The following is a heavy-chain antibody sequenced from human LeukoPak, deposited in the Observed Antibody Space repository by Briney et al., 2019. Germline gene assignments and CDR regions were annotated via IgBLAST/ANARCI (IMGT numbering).Heavy chain of an antibody. CDR1: GFTFSSYA. CDR3: AHARGSYPLNFAY. CDR2: ISGSGGST. V-gene: IGHV3-23*01. J-gene: IGHJ4*02. Sequence: GGSLRLSCAASGFTFSSYAMSWVGQGPGKGREWGSAISGSGGSTYYADSVKGRFTISRDNSKNTLYLQMNSLRAEDTAVYYFAHARGSYPLNFAYWGQGTMVPVSS. D-gene: IGHD1-26*01.